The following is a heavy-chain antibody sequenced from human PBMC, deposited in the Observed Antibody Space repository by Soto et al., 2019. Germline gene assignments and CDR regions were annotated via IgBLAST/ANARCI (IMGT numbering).Heavy chain of an antibody. Sequence: SETLSLTCAVSGHSISNGYYWGWIRQPPGKGLEWIGNVHHNENTYYNPSLKSRVTISLHTSMNQFSLKVTSVTAADTAVYYCARGADIMATTGDAFDIWGQGTMVTVSS. J-gene: IGHJ3*02. D-gene: IGHD5-12*01. CDR1: GHSISNGYY. V-gene: IGHV4-38-2*01. CDR2: VHHNENT. CDR3: ARGADIMATTGDAFDI.